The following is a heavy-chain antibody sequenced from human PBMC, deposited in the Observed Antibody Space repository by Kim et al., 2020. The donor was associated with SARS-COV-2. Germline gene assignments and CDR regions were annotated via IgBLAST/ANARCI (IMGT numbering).Heavy chain of an antibody. CDR3: ASSYYDSSGYLTLFDY. CDR1: GFTFSSYG. D-gene: IGHD3-22*01. CDR2: IWYDGSNK. Sequence: GGSLRLSCAASGFTFSSYGMHWVRQAPGKGLEWVAVIWYDGSNKYYADSVKGRFTISRDNSKNTLYLQMNSLRAEDTAVYYCASSYYDSSGYLTLFDYWGQGTLVTVSS. V-gene: IGHV3-33*01. J-gene: IGHJ4*02.